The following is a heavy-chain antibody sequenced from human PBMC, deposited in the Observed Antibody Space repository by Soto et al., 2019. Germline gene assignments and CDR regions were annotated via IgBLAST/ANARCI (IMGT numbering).Heavy chain of an antibody. CDR2: ISWNSGSI. CDR1: GFTFDDYA. CDR3: AKDISSWYTTGSYYYYYGMDV. Sequence: AGGSLRLSCAASGFTFDDYAMHWVRQAPGKGLEWVSGISWNSGSIGYADSVKGRFTISRDNAKNSLYLQMNSLRAEDTALYYCAKDISSWYTTGSYYYYYGMDVWGQGTTVTVSS. J-gene: IGHJ6*02. V-gene: IGHV3-9*01. D-gene: IGHD6-13*01.